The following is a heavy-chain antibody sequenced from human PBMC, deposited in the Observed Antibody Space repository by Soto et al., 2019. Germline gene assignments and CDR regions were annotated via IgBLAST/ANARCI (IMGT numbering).Heavy chain of an antibody. CDR2: MSTDGSVT. J-gene: IGHJ4*02. V-gene: IGHV3-74*01. Sequence: EVQLVESGGGLVQPGGSLRLSCAASGLTFSSYWMHWVRQAPGKGLVWVSRMSTDGSVTTYADSVKGRFTISRDNAKNTLYLQMNSLRHEDTAVYYFARDPYSSGWWGFDYWGQGTVVTVSS. CDR1: GLTFSSYW. CDR3: ARDPYSSGWWGFDY. D-gene: IGHD6-13*01.